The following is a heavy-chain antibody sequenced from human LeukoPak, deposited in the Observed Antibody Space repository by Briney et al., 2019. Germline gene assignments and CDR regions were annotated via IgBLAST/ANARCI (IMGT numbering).Heavy chain of an antibody. D-gene: IGHD6-19*01. CDR3: TRVSSGWYGDYFDY. Sequence: PGGSLRLSCTASGFTFGDYAMSWVRQAPGKGLEWVGFIRSKAYSGTTEYAASVKGRFTISRDDSKSIAYLQMNSLKTEDTAVYYCTRVSSGWYGDYFDYWGQGTLVTVSS. CDR2: IRSKAYSGTT. J-gene: IGHJ4*02. V-gene: IGHV3-49*04. CDR1: GFTFGDYA.